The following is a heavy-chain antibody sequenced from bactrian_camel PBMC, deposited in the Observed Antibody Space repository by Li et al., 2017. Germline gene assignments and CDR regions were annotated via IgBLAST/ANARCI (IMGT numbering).Heavy chain of an antibody. Sequence: HVQLVESGGGLVQAGDSLNLSCTASGSSFAVSAMGWFRHVPGKEREEIACIGWNSGRTLYSASVKGRFTISRDNAKNILYLQLDNLRSEDSAKYYCARWEGGSYNEYDVRDQGTQVTVS. D-gene: IGHD5*01. CDR1: GSSFAVSA. CDR2: IGWNSGRT. V-gene: IGHV3S60*01. CDR3: ARWEGGSYNEYDV. J-gene: IGHJ4*01.